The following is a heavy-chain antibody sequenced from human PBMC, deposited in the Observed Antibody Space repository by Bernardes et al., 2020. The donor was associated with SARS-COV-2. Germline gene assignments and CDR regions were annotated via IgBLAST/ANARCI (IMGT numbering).Heavy chain of an antibody. CDR3: ARDKWIPYDYYYGTDV. CDR2: IDTSKNT. V-gene: IGHV4-4*07. CDR1: GGSISGYY. Sequence: SKTLYLSCSVSGGSISGYYWSWIRQPAGKGLEWLGRIDTSKNTNYNPSLKSRITMSVDTSKNQFSLKLNSVTAADTAVYYCARDKWIPYDYYYGTDVWGQGTTVTVSS. J-gene: IGHJ6*02. D-gene: IGHD5-12*01.